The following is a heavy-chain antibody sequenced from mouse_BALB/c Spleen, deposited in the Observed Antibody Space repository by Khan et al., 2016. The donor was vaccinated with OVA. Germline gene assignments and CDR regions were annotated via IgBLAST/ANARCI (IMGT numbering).Heavy chain of an antibody. Sequence: QMQLQQSGPELVRPGVSVKISCKGSGYTFTDYALHWVKQSHAKSLEWIGLISTYSGNTNYKQKFKGKATMTVDKSSSTAYMELARLTSEDSAIFYLTRPAYDGYYDYWGQGTTLTVSS. J-gene: IGHJ2*01. CDR3: TRPAYDGYYDY. CDR2: ISTYSGNT. V-gene: IGHV1S137*01. CDR1: GYTFTDYA. D-gene: IGHD2-3*01.